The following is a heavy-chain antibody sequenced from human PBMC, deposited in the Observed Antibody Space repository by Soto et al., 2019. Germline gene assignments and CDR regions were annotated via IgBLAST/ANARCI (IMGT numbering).Heavy chain of an antibody. D-gene: IGHD2-2*01. V-gene: IGHV4-4*02. CDR2: IYHSGST. Sequence: SETLSLTCAVSSGSISSSNWWSWVRQPPGKGLEWIGEIYHSGSTNYNPSLKSRVTISVDKSKNPFSLKLSSVTAADTAVYSCARLAGYCSSTSCYDPYYYYMDVWGKGTTVTVSS. J-gene: IGHJ6*03. CDR1: SGSISSSNW. CDR3: ARLAGYCSSTSCYDPYYYYMDV.